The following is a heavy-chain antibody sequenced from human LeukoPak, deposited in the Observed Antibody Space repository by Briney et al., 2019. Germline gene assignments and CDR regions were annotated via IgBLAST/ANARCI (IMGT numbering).Heavy chain of an antibody. CDR1: GFTFSSYA. CDR2: ISGSGGST. J-gene: IGHJ4*02. Sequence: GGSLRLSCAASGFTFSSYAMSWVRQAPGKGLEWVSAISGSGGSTYYADSVKGRFTISRDNSKNTLYLQMNSLRAEDTAVYYCAKEIGGDYYDSSGPAVYWGQGTLVTVSS. D-gene: IGHD3-22*01. CDR3: AKEIGGDYYDSSGPAVY. V-gene: IGHV3-23*01.